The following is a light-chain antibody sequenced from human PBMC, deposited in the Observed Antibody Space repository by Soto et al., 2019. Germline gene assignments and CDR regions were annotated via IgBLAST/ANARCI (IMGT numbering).Light chain of an antibody. CDR1: SSDVGTYDL. CDR3: CSFAGSNSWV. Sequence: QSVLTQPASVSGSPGQSITISCTGTSSDVGTYDLVSWYQHHPGAAPKLMIYEATRRPSGISNRFSGSKSGNTASPTISGLQAEDEADYYCCSFAGSNSWVFGGGTQLTVL. CDR2: EAT. J-gene: IGLJ3*02. V-gene: IGLV2-23*01.